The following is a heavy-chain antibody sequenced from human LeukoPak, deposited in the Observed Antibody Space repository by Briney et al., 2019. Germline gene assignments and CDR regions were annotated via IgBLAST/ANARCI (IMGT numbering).Heavy chain of an antibody. Sequence: GGSLRLSCAASGFTFSSYEMNWVRQAPGKGLEWVSYISSSSSTIYYADSVKGRFTISRDNAKNSLYLQMNSLRAEDTAVYYCARVGGRYCSSTSCFPLDHWGQGTLVTVSS. V-gene: IGHV3-48*01. D-gene: IGHD2-2*01. CDR1: GFTFSSYE. J-gene: IGHJ4*02. CDR3: ARVGGRYCSSTSCFPLDH. CDR2: ISSSSSTI.